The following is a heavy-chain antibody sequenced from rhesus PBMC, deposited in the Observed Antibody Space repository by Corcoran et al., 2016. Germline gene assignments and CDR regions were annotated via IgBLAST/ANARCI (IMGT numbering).Heavy chain of an antibody. J-gene: IGHJ3*01. CDR1: GFTSGNCD. D-gene: IGHD1-44*02. V-gene: IGHV3S43*01. CDR2: ISSGGSI. CDR3: AKTEREAFDF. Sequence: EVQLVESGGGLVQPGGSLRLSCAAPGFTSGNCDLICIRQAPGKGLEWFSYISSGGSIYYSDSVKGRFTISRDNAKNTLYLQMSSLRVEDTAVYYCAKTEREAFDFWGQGLRVTVSS.